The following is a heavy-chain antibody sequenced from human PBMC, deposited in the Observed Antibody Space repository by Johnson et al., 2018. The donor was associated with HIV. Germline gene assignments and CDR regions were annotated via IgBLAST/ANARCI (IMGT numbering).Heavy chain of an antibody. V-gene: IGHV3-33*06. CDR3: AKARSLLDYGGFDAFDI. Sequence: QVQLVESGGGVVQPGRSLRLSCAASGFTFISYAMHWVRQAPGKGLEWVAIIYYDGTNKYYADSVKGRFTISRDNSKNTLSLQMISLRAEDTAMYYCAKARSLLDYGGFDAFDIWGQGTLVIVSS. CDR2: IYYDGTNK. D-gene: IGHD4-23*01. CDR1: GFTFISYA. J-gene: IGHJ3*02.